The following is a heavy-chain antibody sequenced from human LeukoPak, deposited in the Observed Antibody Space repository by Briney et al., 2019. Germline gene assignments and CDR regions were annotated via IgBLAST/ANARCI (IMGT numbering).Heavy chain of an antibody. CDR3: AKGGANNLYYFDY. J-gene: IGHJ4*02. CDR1: GFNFNNYA. D-gene: IGHD1-26*01. CDR2: ISGSGGST. Sequence: GGSLRLSCATSGFNFNNYAMSWVRQAPGKGLEWVSGISGSGGSTYYADSVKGRFNISRDNSKNTLYLQMNSLRAEDTAVYYCAKGGANNLYYFDYWGQGTLVTVSS. V-gene: IGHV3-23*01.